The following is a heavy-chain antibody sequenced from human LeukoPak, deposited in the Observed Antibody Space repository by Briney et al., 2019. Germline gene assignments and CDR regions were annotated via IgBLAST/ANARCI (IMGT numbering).Heavy chain of an antibody. CDR2: IHPHGIF. Sequence: PSETLSLTCDLSGSSCDDYYCSWLRQPPGKGLEWIGEIHPHGIFYYNSSLMSRVTISIDTSKTQFSLRLTSVTAADTAFYYCSRGRDRSKAGDHWGPGSLVTVSS. V-gene: IGHV4-34*01. D-gene: IGHD5-24*01. J-gene: IGHJ4*02. CDR1: GSSCDDYY. CDR3: SRGRDRSKAGDH.